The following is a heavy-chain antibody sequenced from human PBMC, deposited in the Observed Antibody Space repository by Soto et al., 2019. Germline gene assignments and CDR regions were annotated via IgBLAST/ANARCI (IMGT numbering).Heavy chain of an antibody. CDR1: VYNVKGLY. J-gene: IGHJ4*02. CDR2: INPNSGGT. Sequence: ASVKNRYKDSVYNVKGLYIHGVRQATQQGVEWMGSINPNSGGTNSTQKFQGWVTMTRDTSISTAYMELSRLTSDDTAVYYCATSRASIAVAAETDYYFDYWGQGTVVT. V-gene: IGHV1-2*04. CDR3: ATSRASIAVAAETDYYFDY. D-gene: IGHD6-19*01.